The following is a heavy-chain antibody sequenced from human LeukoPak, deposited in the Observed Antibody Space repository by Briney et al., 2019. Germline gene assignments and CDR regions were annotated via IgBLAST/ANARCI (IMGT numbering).Heavy chain of an antibody. CDR1: GGSISSIYW. CDR3: ARVENCSGGSCCIDY. Sequence: PSETLSLTCAVSGGSISSIYWSTWVRQPPGKGLEWIGEIDDSGSTNYNPSLKSRVTIPVDKSKNQFSLSLTSVTAADTAVYYCARVENCSGGSCCIDYWGQGTPVTVSS. V-gene: IGHV4-4*02. CDR2: IDDSGST. D-gene: IGHD2-15*01. J-gene: IGHJ4*02.